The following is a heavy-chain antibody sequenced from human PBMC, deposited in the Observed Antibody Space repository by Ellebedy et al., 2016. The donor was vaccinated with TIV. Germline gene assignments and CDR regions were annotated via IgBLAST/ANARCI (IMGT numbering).Heavy chain of an antibody. Sequence: AASVKVSCKASGYTFTSYGISWVRQAPGQGLEWMGWISAYNGNTNYAQKLQGRVTMTTDTSTSTAYMELRILRADDTAVYYCAREKYCGGDCLWPDAFDIWGQGTMVTVSS. D-gene: IGHD2-21*02. CDR1: GYTFTSYG. CDR3: AREKYCGGDCLWPDAFDI. V-gene: IGHV1-18*01. CDR2: ISAYNGNT. J-gene: IGHJ3*02.